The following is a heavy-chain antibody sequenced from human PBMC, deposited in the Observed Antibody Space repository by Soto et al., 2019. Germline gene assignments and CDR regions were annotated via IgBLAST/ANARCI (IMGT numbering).Heavy chain of an antibody. CDR2: ISYDGSLK. V-gene: IGHV3-30*18. D-gene: IGHD6-13*01. J-gene: IGHJ4*02. CDR3: AKDLGIATGWGDY. Sequence: QVQLVESGGGVVQPERSLRLSCAASGFTFFTYGMHWVRQAPGKGLEWVAVISYDGSLKYYADSVKGRFTISRDNSKNTLYLQMNSLRAEDTAVYYCAKDLGIATGWGDYWGQGTLVAVSS. CDR1: GFTFFTYG.